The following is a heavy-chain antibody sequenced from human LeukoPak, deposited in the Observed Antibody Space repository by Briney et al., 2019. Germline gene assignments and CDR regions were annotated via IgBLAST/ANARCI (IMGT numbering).Heavy chain of an antibody. CDR3: AGTYYYDSSGYYPFDP. D-gene: IGHD3-22*01. J-gene: IGHJ5*02. CDR1: GFTFSSYG. Sequence: GRSLRLSCAASGFTFSSYGMHWVRQAPGKGLEWVAVIWYDGSNKYYAGSVKGRFTISRDNSKNTLYLQMNSLRAEDTAVYYCAGTYYYDSSGYYPFDPWGQGTLVTVSS. CDR2: IWYDGSNK. V-gene: IGHV3-33*01.